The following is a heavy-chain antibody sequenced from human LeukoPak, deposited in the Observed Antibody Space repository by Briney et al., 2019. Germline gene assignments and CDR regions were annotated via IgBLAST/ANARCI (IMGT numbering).Heavy chain of an antibody. J-gene: IGHJ4*02. D-gene: IGHD6-6*01. V-gene: IGHV1-69*13. CDR3: ASHLVEYSSPSPWDY. CDR1: GGTFSSYA. CDR2: IIPIFGTA. Sequence: ASVKVSCKASGGTFSSYAISWVRQAPGQGLEWMGGIIPIFGTANYAQKFQGRVTITADESTSTAYMELSSLRSEDTAVYYCASHLVEYSSPSPWDYWGQGTLVTVSS.